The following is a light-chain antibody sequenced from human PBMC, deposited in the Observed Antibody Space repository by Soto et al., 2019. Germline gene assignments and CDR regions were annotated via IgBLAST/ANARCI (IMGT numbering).Light chain of an antibody. J-gene: IGKJ1*01. V-gene: IGKV3-20*01. Sequence: EIVLTQSPGTLSLSPGERATLSCRASQSVRSNYVAWYQQKPGQAPRLLIYGASSRATGIPDRFSGSGSGTDFTLTISRLEPEDFVVYYCQQYGSSPTFGQGTKVEIK. CDR1: QSVRSNY. CDR2: GAS. CDR3: QQYGSSPT.